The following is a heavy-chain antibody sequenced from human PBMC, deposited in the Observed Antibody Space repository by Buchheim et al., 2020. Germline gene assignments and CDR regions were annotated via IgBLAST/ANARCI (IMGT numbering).Heavy chain of an antibody. CDR1: GFTFSSYG. Sequence: QVQLVESGGGVVQPGRSLRLSCAASGFTFSSYGMHWVRQAPGKGLEWVAVISYDGSNKYYADSVKGRFTIPIDNSKNTLYLQMNSLRAEDTAVYYCAKSSIAARSGYYGMDVWGQGTT. J-gene: IGHJ6*02. D-gene: IGHD6-6*01. CDR3: AKSSIAARSGYYGMDV. CDR2: ISYDGSNK. V-gene: IGHV3-30*18.